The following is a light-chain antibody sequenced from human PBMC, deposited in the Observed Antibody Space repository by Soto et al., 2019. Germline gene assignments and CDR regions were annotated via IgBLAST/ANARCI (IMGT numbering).Light chain of an antibody. CDR2: AVS. V-gene: IGLV2-8*01. CDR3: SSYAGDNSWWV. CDR1: NSDIGTYNF. J-gene: IGLJ3*02. Sequence: QSALTQPPSASGSPGQSVTISCTGTNSDIGTYNFVSWYQQHPGKAPQLLIYAVSERPSGVPDRFSGSKPGNTASLTVSGLQAEDEGDYYCSSYAGDNSWWVFGGGTKLAVL.